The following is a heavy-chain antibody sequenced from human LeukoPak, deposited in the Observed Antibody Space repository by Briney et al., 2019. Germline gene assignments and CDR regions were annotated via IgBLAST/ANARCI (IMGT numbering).Heavy chain of an antibody. CDR1: GFTFSIYW. V-gene: IGHV3-74*01. D-gene: IGHD3-22*01. CDR2: IKSDGST. CDR3: ARAPSEIGGYYPEYFRH. J-gene: IGHJ1*01. Sequence: GGSLRLSCAASGFTFSIYWMHWVRQAPGKGLVWVSRIKSDGSTNYADSVKGRFTISRDNVKNTVSLQMNSLRAEDTGVYYCARAPSEIGGYYPEYFRHWGQGTLVTVSS.